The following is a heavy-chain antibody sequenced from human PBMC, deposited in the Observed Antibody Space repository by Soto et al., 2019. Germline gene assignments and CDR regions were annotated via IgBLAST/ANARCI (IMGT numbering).Heavy chain of an antibody. V-gene: IGHV3-30-3*01. D-gene: IGHD3-3*01. CDR2: ISHDGRNE. CDR1: GFTFSTFA. J-gene: IGHJ5*02. CDR3: ARDGLPDDFRSGGYWFDP. Sequence: QVHLVESGGGVVQPGRSLRLSCAASGFTFSTFALHWVRQAPGEGLEWVALISHDGRNEKYADSVKGRFTISRDTSKNMLYMQMDSLRLEDTGVYYCARDGLPDDFRSGGYWFDPWGQGTQVTVSS.